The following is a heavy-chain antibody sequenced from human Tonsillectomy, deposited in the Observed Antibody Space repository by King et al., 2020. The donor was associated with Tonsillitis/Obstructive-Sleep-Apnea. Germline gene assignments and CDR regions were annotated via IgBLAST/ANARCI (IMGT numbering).Heavy chain of an antibody. V-gene: IGHV4-34*01. J-gene: IGHJ4*02. D-gene: IGHD2-2*01. Sequence: VQLQQWGAGLLKPSETLSLTCAVYGGSFGGYYWSWIRQPPGKGLEWIGEINHSGSTNYNPSLKSRVTISVDTSKNQFSLKLSSVTAADTAVYYCARMVYCSSTSCYAEGDYWGQGTLVTVSS. CDR3: ARMVYCSSTSCYAEGDY. CDR1: GGSFGGYY. CDR2: INHSGST.